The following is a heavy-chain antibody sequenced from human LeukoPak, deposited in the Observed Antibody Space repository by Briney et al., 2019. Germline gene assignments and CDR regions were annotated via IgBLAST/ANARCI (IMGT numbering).Heavy chain of an antibody. CDR1: GFSVSSNY. V-gene: IGHV3-66*01. Sequence: PGEFLRLSCAASGFSVSSNYMSWVRQAPGKGLEWVSVIYSGGSTYYADSVKGRFSISRDNSKNTLYLQMNSLRAEDTAVYYCAGGVPYHFDNWGQGALVTVSS. CDR2: IYSGGST. D-gene: IGHD2-21*01. CDR3: AGGVPYHFDN. J-gene: IGHJ4*02.